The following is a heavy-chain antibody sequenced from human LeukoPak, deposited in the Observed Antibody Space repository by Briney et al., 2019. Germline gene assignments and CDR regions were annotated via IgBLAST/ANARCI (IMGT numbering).Heavy chain of an antibody. CDR1: GFIFSSYS. CDR3: AKDRGNDYGVFDY. J-gene: IGHJ4*02. CDR2: ISSGSGTT. D-gene: IGHD4-17*01. V-gene: IGHV3-48*01. Sequence: PGGSLRLSCAASGFIFSSYSMSWVRQTPGKGLEWISYISSGSGTTYYGDSVQGRFITSRANAENSLHLQMNSLRAEDTGVYYCAKDRGNDYGVFDYWGQGILVTVSS.